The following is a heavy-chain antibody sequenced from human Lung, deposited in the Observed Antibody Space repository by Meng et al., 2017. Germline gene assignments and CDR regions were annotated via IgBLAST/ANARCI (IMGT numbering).Heavy chain of an antibody. CDR2: INHSGST. V-gene: IGHV4-61*03. Sequence: QGQRQESGPGLVRPSETLSLTCTVSGGSVSSGTYYWSWIRQPPGKGLEWIGEINHSGSTNYNPSLESRATISVDTSQNNLSLKLSSVTAADSAVYYCARGPTTMAHDFDYWGQGTLVTVSS. J-gene: IGHJ4*02. CDR3: ARGPTTMAHDFDY. CDR1: GGSVSSGTYY. D-gene: IGHD4-11*01.